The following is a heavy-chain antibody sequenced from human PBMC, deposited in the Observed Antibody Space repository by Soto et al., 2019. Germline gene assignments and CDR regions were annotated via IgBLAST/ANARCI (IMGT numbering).Heavy chain of an antibody. CDR3: AHKGGRGAAMDV. Sequence: QITLKESGPTLVKPTQTLTLTCTFSGFSLSSSGVGVGWIRQPPGKALEWLTLIYWDDDERYSPSLKSRLTITKDTSKNQVVLTLTNMDPVDTATYFCAHKGGRGAAMDVWGQGTTGTVSS. D-gene: IGHD2-15*01. V-gene: IGHV2-5*02. CDR2: IYWDDDE. J-gene: IGHJ6*02. CDR1: GFSLSSSGVG.